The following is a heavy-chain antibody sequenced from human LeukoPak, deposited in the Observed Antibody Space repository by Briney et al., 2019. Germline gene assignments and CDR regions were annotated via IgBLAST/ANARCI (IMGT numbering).Heavy chain of an antibody. CDR1: GYTFTSYY. V-gene: IGHV1-2*02. J-gene: IGHJ5*02. CDR3: ARELGTTSIHWFDP. D-gene: IGHD2-2*01. CDR2: INPNSGGT. Sequence: SVKVSCKASGYTFTSYYIHWVRQAPGQGREWMGWINPNSGGTNYAQRFQGRVTMTRATSISTAYMELSRLRSDDTAVYYCARELGTTSIHWFDPWGQGTLVTVSS.